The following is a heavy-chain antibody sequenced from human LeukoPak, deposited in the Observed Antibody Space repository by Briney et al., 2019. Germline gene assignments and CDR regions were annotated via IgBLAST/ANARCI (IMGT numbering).Heavy chain of an antibody. CDR3: ARAQGWYGDYIDY. V-gene: IGHV4-59*12. CDR2: IYYSGST. CDR1: SGSISSYY. J-gene: IGHJ4*02. D-gene: IGHD4-17*01. Sequence: PSETLSLTCAVSSGSISSYYWSWIRQPPGKGLEWIGYIYYSGSTYYNPSLKSRVTISVDTSKNQFSLKLSSVTAADTAVYYCARAQGWYGDYIDYWGQGTLVTVSS.